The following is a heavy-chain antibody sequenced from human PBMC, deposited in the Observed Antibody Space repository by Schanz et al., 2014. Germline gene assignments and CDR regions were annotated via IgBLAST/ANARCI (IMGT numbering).Heavy chain of an antibody. J-gene: IGHJ6*02. CDR2: ISGGGGTT. CDR3: AKDGPGGSGSYSADGGMDV. CDR1: GFNFSDYA. Sequence: EVQLVESGGGLVQPGKSLRLSCAASGFNFSDYAMCWVRQAPGKGLEWVSAISGGGGTTYYPDSVKGRFTISRDNSKSTLYLQMTSLRAEDTAVYYCAKDGPGGSGSYSADGGMDVWGQGTTVTVSS. V-gene: IGHV3-23*04. D-gene: IGHD3-10*01.